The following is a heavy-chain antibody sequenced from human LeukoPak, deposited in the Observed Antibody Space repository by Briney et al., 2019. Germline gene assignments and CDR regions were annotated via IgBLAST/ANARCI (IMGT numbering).Heavy chain of an antibody. CDR2: IYYSGST. D-gene: IGHD3-22*01. J-gene: IGHJ3*02. Sequence: SQTLSLTCTVSGGSISSGDYYWSWIRQPPGKGLEWIGYIYYSGSTYYNPSLKSRVTISVDTSKNQFSLKLSSVTAADTAVYYCARGGIVVVTDAFDIWGQVTMVTVSS. CDR1: GGSISSGDYY. V-gene: IGHV4-30-4*01. CDR3: ARGGIVVVTDAFDI.